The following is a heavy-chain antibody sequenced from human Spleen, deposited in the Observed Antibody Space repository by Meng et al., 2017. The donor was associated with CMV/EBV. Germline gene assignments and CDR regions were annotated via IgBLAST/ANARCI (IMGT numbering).Heavy chain of an antibody. CDR3: AKDRIKAAGTYFDY. V-gene: IGHV3-23*01. Sequence: FGFTYSDCARSGVRQAPGKELEWVSAIDGRGDRTYYADSVKGRFTISRDNSKNTLFLQLNSLRAEDTAVYYCAKDRIKAAGTYFDYWGQGALVTVSS. D-gene: IGHD6-13*01. CDR2: IDGRGDRT. J-gene: IGHJ4*02. CDR1: GFTYSDCA.